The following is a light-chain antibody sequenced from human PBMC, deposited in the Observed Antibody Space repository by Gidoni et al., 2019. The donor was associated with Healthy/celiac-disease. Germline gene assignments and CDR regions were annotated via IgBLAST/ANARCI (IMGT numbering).Light chain of an antibody. CDR2: DAS. J-gene: IGKJ4*01. CDR3: QQYDNLPPLT. CDR1: QDISNY. V-gene: IGKV1-33*01. Sequence: DIQMTQSPSSLSASVGDRVTITCQASQDISNYLNWYQQKPGKAPKLLIYDASNLETGVPSMFSGSGSGTDFTFTISSLQPEDIATYYCQQYDNLPPLTFXGXTKVEIK.